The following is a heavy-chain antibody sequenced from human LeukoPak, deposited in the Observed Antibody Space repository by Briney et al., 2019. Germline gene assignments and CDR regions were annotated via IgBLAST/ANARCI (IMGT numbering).Heavy chain of an antibody. D-gene: IGHD3-10*01. Sequence: GGSLRLSRAASAFSVSSHYMSWVRQSAGKGLEWVSVIYSDGYTYYADSVKGRFSISRDNFKNTLYLQMNNLRAEDTALYYCVRVFNSPYYGEIWGQGTLVTVSA. J-gene: IGHJ4*02. V-gene: IGHV3-53*01. CDR2: IYSDGYT. CDR1: AFSVSSHY. CDR3: VRVFNSPYYGEI.